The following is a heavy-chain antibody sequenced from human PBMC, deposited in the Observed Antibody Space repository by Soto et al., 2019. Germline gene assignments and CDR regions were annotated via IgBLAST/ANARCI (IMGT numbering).Heavy chain of an antibody. V-gene: IGHV4-34*01. CDR2: INHSGST. CDR1: GGXFSGYY. CDR3: ARYNAASGTYYFDY. J-gene: IGHJ4*02. D-gene: IGHD6-13*01. Sequence: SETLSLTCAVYGGXFSGYYWSWIRQPPGKGLEWIGEINHSGSTNYNPSLKSRVTISVDISKSQFSLRLTSVTAADTAVYYCARYNAASGTYYFDYWGQGALVTVSS.